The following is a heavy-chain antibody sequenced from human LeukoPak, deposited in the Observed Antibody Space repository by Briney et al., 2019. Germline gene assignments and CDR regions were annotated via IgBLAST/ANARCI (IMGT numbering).Heavy chain of an antibody. D-gene: IGHD7-27*01. CDR2: ISYDGSNK. V-gene: IGHV3-30*03. J-gene: IGHJ4*02. CDR1: GFTFSSYG. CDR3: ARVSGVHEYYLDY. Sequence: GGSLRLSCAASGFTFSSYGMHWVRQAPGKGLEWVAVISYDGSNKYYADSVKGRFTISRDNSKNTLYLQMNSLRAEDTAVYYCARVSGVHEYYLDYWGQGTLVTVSS.